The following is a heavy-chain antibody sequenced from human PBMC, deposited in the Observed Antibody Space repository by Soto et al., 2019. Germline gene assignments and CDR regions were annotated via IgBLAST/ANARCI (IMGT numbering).Heavy chain of an antibody. CDR3: AKDQLYYYDSSGYWRNAFDI. Sequence: GGSLRLYCAASGFTFSSYAMSWVRQAPGKGLEWVSAISGSGGSTYYADSVKGRFTISRDNSKNTLYLQMNSLRAEDTAVYYCAKDQLYYYDSSGYWRNAFDIWGQGTMVTVSS. CDR2: ISGSGGST. J-gene: IGHJ3*02. CDR1: GFTFSSYA. D-gene: IGHD3-22*01. V-gene: IGHV3-23*01.